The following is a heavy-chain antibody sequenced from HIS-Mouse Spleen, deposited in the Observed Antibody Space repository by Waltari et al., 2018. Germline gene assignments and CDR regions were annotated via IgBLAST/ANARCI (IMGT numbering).Heavy chain of an antibody. J-gene: IGHJ2*01. CDR1: GCSISSYY. CDR2: YYSGST. Sequence: QVQLQESGPGLVKPSETLSLTCTVSGCSISSYYLSWIRQPPGKGLEWIGYYSGSTNYNPSLKSRVTISVDTSKNQFSLKLSSVTAADTAVYYCARASRDLLLPRYFDLWGRGTLVTVSS. CDR3: ARASRDLLLPRYFDL. V-gene: IGHV4-59*01.